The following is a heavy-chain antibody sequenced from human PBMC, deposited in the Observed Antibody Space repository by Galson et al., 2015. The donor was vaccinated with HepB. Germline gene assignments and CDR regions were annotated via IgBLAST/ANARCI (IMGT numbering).Heavy chain of an antibody. Sequence: SETLSLTCAVYGGSFSGYYWSWIRQPPGKGLEWIGEINHSGSTNYNPSLKSRVTISVDTSKNQFSLKLSSVTAADTAVYYCARGYYYDSSGSYAFDIWGQETMVTVSS. V-gene: IGHV4-34*01. D-gene: IGHD3-22*01. CDR1: GGSFSGYY. CDR3: ARGYYYDSSGSYAFDI. CDR2: INHSGST. J-gene: IGHJ3*02.